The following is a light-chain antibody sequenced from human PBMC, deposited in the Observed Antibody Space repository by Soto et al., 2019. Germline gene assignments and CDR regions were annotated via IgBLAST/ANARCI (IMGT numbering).Light chain of an antibody. CDR3: QQYGSSTWT. Sequence: ENVLTQSPGTLSLSPGVRATLSCRASQSVSSSYLAWYQQKPGQAPSLLIYGASSRATGIPDRFSGSGSGTDFNLTISRLEPEDFAVYYCQQYGSSTWTFGEGTKVE. V-gene: IGKV3-20*01. J-gene: IGKJ1*01. CDR1: QSVSSSY. CDR2: GAS.